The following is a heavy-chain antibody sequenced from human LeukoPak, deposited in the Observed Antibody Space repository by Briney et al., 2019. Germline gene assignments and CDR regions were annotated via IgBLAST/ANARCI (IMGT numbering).Heavy chain of an antibody. V-gene: IGHV3-30*02. CDR1: GFTFSSYA. CDR3: AKNRDSSDYPRDFDF. D-gene: IGHD3-22*01. CDR2: IRHDGSYQ. Sequence: GGSLRLSCAASGFTFSSYAMSWVRQTPGKGLEWVAFIRHDGSYQQYADSVKGRFTVSRDNSKDMVYLQMNSLRTEDTAVYYCAKNRDSSDYPRDFDFWGQGTLVTVSS. J-gene: IGHJ4*02.